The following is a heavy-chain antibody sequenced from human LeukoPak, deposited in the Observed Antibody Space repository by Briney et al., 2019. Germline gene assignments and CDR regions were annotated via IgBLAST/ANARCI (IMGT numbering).Heavy chain of an antibody. CDR2: ISSSSNTI. CDR3: AKSGVRGVIIGPCFDY. D-gene: IGHD3-10*01. J-gene: IGHJ4*02. V-gene: IGHV3-48*01. CDR1: GFTFSSYN. Sequence: GGSLRLSCAASGFTFSSYNMNWVRQAPGKGPEWVSYISSSSNTIYYADSVKGRFTISRDNSKDTLYLQMNSLRAEDTAVYYCAKSGVRGVIIGPCFDYWGQGTLVTVSS.